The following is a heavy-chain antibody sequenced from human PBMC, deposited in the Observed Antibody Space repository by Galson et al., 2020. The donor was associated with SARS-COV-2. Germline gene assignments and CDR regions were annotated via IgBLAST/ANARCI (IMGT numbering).Heavy chain of an antibody. CDR2: IGTACDT. D-gene: IGHD2-2*01. Sequence: GSLRLSCAASGFTFSSYDMHWVRQATGKGLEWVSAIGTACDTYYPGSVQGRFTIPRENAKNSLYLQMNSLRAGDTAVYYCARGQYCSSTIGFPCYDYYMDVWVKGTTVTVSS. J-gene: IGHJ6*03. CDR3: ARGQYCSSTIGFPCYDYYMDV. V-gene: IGHV3-13*01. CDR1: GFTFSSYD.